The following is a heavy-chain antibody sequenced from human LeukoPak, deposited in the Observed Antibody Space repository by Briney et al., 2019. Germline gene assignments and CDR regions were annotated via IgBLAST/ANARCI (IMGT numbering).Heavy chain of an antibody. J-gene: IGHJ4*02. V-gene: IGHV4-34*01. D-gene: IGHD2-15*01. CDR3: ARGRVVPTH. Sequence: NPSETLSLTCAVYGGSFSGYYWSWIRQPPGKGLEWIGEINHSGSTNYNPSLKSRVTISVDRSKNQFSLKLSSVTAADTAVYYCARGRVVPTHWGQGTLVTVSS. CDR2: INHSGST. CDR1: GGSFSGYY.